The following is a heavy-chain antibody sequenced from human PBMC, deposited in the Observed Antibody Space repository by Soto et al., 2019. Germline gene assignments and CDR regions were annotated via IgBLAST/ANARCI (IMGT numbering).Heavy chain of an antibody. V-gene: IGHV1-18*04. CDR1: GYTFTSYG. CDR3: ARIHPPHYYDSSGLFDY. J-gene: IGHJ4*02. D-gene: IGHD3-22*01. CDR2: ISAYNGNT. Sequence: ASVKVSCKASGYTFTSYGTSWVRQAPGQGLEWMGWISAYNGNTNYAQKLQGRVTMTTDTSTSTAYMELRSLRSDDTAVYYCARIHPPHYYDSSGLFDYWGQGTLVTVPS.